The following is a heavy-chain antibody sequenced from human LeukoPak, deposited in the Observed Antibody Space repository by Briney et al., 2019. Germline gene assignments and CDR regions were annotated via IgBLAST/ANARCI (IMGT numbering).Heavy chain of an antibody. CDR2: ISAYNGNT. V-gene: IGHV1-18*01. J-gene: IGHJ4*02. CDR1: GYTFTSYG. Sequence: ASVKVSCKTSGYTFTSYGISWVRQAPGQGLEWMGWISAYNGNTNLAQNLLGRVTMTTDTSTNTAYMELRSLRSDDTAVYYCARSREVGATGYFDYWGQGTLVTVSS. CDR3: ARSREVGATGYFDY. D-gene: IGHD1-26*01.